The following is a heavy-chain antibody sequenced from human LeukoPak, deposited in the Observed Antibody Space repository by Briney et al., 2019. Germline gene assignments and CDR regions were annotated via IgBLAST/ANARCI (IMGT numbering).Heavy chain of an antibody. CDR1: GYTFTGYY. D-gene: IGHD5-12*01. V-gene: IGHV1-2*02. Sequence: ASVKVSCKASGYTFTGYYMHWVRQAPGQGLEWMGWINPNSGGTNYAQKFQGRVTMTRDTSISTAYMELSRLRSDDTAVYYCARVEGDGYNNWFDPWGQGTLVTVSS. J-gene: IGHJ5*02. CDR3: ARVEGDGYNNWFDP. CDR2: INPNSGGT.